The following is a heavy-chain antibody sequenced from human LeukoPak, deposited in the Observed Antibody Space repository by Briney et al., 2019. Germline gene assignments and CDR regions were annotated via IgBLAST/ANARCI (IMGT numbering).Heavy chain of an antibody. CDR3: ARDGTAAAANNWFDP. D-gene: IGHD6-13*01. CDR2: IWYDGSNK. CDR1: GFTFSSYG. V-gene: IGHV3-33*01. J-gene: IGHJ5*02. Sequence: GGSLRLSCAASGFTFSSYGMHWVRQAPGKGLEWVAVIWYDGSNKYYADSVKGRFTISRDNSKNTLYPQMNSLRAEDTAVYYCARDGTAAAANNWFDPWGQGTLVTVSS.